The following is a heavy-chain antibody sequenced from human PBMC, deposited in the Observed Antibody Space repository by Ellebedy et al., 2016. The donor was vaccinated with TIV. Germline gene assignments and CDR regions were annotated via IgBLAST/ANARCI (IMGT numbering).Heavy chain of an antibody. CDR1: GYTFTSYD. CDR2: MNPNSGNT. CDR3: ARGPRIAAAGKGGVGY. D-gene: IGHD6-13*01. J-gene: IGHJ4*02. V-gene: IGHV1-8*01. Sequence: ASVKVSCXASGYTFTSYDINWVRQATGQGLEWMGWMNPNSGNTGYAQKFQGRVTMTRNTSISTAYMELSSLRSEDTAVYYCARGPRIAAAGKGGVGYWGQGTLVTVSS.